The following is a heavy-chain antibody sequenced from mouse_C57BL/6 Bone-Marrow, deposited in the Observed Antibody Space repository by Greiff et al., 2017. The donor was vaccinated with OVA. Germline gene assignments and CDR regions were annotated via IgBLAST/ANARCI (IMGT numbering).Heavy chain of an antibody. CDR3: ARSIYDGYYGYFEV. Sequence: QVQLKESGPELVKPGASVKISCKASGYAFSSSWMNWVKQRPGKGLEWIGRIYPGDGDTNYNGKFKGKATLTADKSSSTAYMQLSSLTSEDSAVYFCARSIYDGYYGYFEVWGTGTTVTVSS. D-gene: IGHD2-3*01. V-gene: IGHV1-82*01. CDR1: GYAFSSSW. J-gene: IGHJ1*03. CDR2: IYPGDGDT.